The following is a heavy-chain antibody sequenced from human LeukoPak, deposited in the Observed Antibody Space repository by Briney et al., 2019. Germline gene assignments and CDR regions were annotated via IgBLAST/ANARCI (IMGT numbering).Heavy chain of an antibody. J-gene: IGHJ5*02. CDR3: ASMGNGRMKTNWFDP. Sequence: PSQTLSLTCTVSGGSISSGGYYWSRIRQHPGKGLEWIGYIYYSGSTYYNPSLKSRVTISVDTSKNQFSLKLSSVTAADTAVYYCASMGNGRMKTNWFDPWGQGTLVTVSS. V-gene: IGHV4-31*03. CDR1: GGSISSGGYY. CDR2: IYYSGST. D-gene: IGHD1-1*01.